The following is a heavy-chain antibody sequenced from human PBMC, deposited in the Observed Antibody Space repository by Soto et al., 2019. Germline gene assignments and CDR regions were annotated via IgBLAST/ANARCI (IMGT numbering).Heavy chain of an antibody. CDR2: IWYDGSNK. V-gene: IGHV3-33*01. D-gene: IGHD3-9*01. CDR1: GFTFSSYG. J-gene: IGHJ4*02. CDR3: ARDRGRLRYFDWLLKT. Sequence: QVQLVESGGGVVQPGRSLRLSCAASGFTFSSYGMHWVRQAPGKGLEWVAVIWYDGSNKYYADSVKGRFTISRDNSKNXLYLQMNSLRAEDTAVYYCARDRGRLRYFDWLLKTRGQGTLVTVSS.